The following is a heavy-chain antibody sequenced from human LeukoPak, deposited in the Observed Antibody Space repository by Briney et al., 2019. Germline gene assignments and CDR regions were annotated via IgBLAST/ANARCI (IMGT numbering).Heavy chain of an antibody. CDR1: GFTFSSCA. D-gene: IGHD5-18*01. CDR2: ISYDGNNK. CDR3: ARDPKRGFSYGWGAFDI. Sequence: GRSLRPSCAASGFTFSSCALHWVRQAPGKGLEWVAIISYDGNNKYYADSVKGRFIISRDNSKNTLYLQMNSLRVEDTAVYFCARDPKRGFSYGWGAFDIWGQGTMVTVSS. J-gene: IGHJ3*02. V-gene: IGHV3-30-3*01.